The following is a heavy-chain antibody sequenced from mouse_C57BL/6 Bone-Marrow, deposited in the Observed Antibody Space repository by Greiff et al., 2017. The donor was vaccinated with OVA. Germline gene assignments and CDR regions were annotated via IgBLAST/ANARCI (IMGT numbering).Heavy chain of an antibody. D-gene: IGHD1-1*01. CDR3: ARSGTVVADFDY. J-gene: IGHJ2*01. Sequence: QVQLKQPGTELVKPGASVKLSCKASGYTFTSYWMHWVKQRPGQGLEWIGNINPSNGGTNYNEKFKSKATLTVDKSSSTAYMQLSSLTSEDSAVYYCARSGTVVADFDYWGQGTTLTVSS. CDR1: GYTFTSYW. CDR2: INPSNGGT. V-gene: IGHV1-53*01.